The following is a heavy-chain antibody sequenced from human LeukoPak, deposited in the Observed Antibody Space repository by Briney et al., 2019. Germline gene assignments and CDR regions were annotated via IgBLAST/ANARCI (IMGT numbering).Heavy chain of an antibody. J-gene: IGHJ6*02. CDR1: GFTFSSYA. Sequence: RGSLRLSCAASGFTFSSYAMSWVRQAPGKGLAWVSGISGSGRSTHSADSVKGRFTISRDNSKNMLYLQMNSLRAEDTALYYCAKALDGYNGMDVWGQGTTVIVSS. CDR2: ISGSGRST. CDR3: AKALDGYNGMDV. V-gene: IGHV3-23*01. D-gene: IGHD3-16*02.